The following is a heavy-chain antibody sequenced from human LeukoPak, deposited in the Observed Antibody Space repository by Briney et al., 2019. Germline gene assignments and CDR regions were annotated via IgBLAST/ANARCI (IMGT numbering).Heavy chain of an antibody. D-gene: IGHD3-3*01. Sequence: ASVKVSCKASGYTFTSYYMHWVRQAPGQGLEWMGIINPSGDSTSYAQKFQGRVTMTRDTSTSTVYMELSSLRSEDTAVYYCARADGRLRFLEWSYYFDYWGQGTLVTVSS. CDR3: ARADGRLRFLEWSYYFDY. V-gene: IGHV1-46*01. CDR1: GYTFTSYY. CDR2: INPSGDST. J-gene: IGHJ4*02.